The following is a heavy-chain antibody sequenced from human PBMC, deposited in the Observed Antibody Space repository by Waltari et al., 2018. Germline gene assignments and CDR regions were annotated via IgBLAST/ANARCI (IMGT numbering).Heavy chain of an antibody. D-gene: IGHD3-10*01. J-gene: IGHJ6*02. V-gene: IGHV3-21*01. CDR1: GSTFRSYS. Sequence: EVQLVESGGGLVKPGWSLRLSCAASGSTFRSYSMNCVRQAPVKGLEWVSSISSSSSYIYYADSVKGRFTISRDNAKNSLYLQMNSLRAEDTAVYYCAREALLWFGELLYYYGMDVWGQGTTVTVSS. CDR3: AREALLWFGELLYYYGMDV. CDR2: ISSSSSYI.